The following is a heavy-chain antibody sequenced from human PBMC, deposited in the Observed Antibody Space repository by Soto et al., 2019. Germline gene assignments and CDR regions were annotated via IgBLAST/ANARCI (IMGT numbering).Heavy chain of an antibody. D-gene: IGHD4-17*01. CDR1: GFTFSSYG. CDR2: ISYDGSNK. Sequence: HPGGSLRLSCAASGFTFSSYGMHWVRQAPGKGLEWVAVISYDGSNKYYADSVKGRFTISRDNSKNTLYLQMNSLRAEDTAVYYCAKDLYGYGVQAADYWGQGTLVTVSS. J-gene: IGHJ4*02. CDR3: AKDLYGYGVQAADY. V-gene: IGHV3-30*18.